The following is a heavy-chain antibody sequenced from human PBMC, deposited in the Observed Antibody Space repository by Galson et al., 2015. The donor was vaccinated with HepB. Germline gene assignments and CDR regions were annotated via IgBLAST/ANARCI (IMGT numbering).Heavy chain of an antibody. CDR2: ISSSSSTI. J-gene: IGHJ4*02. CDR3: ARGGRDCGGDCYFHPFDY. Sequence: SLRLSCAASGFTFSSYSMNWVRQAPGKGLEWVSYISSSSSTIYYADSVKGRFTISRDNAKNSLYLQMNSLRAEDTAVYYCARGGRDCGGDCYFHPFDYWGQGTLVTVSS. CDR1: GFTFSSYS. V-gene: IGHV3-48*01. D-gene: IGHD2-21*01.